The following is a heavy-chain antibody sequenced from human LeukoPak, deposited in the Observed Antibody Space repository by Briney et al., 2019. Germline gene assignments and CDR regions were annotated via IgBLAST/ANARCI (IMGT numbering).Heavy chain of an antibody. CDR1: GFSFYTYS. V-gene: IGHV3-48*01. Sequence: GGSLRLSCAASGFSFYTYSMDWVRQAPGKGLEWVSYISSSTTTMLYADSVKGRFTISRDNAKNSLYLQMDSLRAEDTAVYYCARGHHYYDSSVNRGADYWGQGTLVTVSS. CDR3: ARGHHYYDSSVNRGADY. D-gene: IGHD3-22*01. CDR2: ISSSTTTM. J-gene: IGHJ4*02.